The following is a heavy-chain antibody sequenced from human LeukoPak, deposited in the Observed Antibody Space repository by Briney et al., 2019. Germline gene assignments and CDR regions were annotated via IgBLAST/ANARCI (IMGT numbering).Heavy chain of an antibody. Sequence: SVKVSCRASGGTFSSYAISWVRQAPGQGLEWMGRIIPILGIANYAQKFQGRVTITADKSTSTAYMELSSLRSEDTAVYYCARDQIPTYYYDSSGYGVDYWGQGTLVTVSS. CDR1: GGTFSSYA. V-gene: IGHV1-69*04. CDR3: ARDQIPTYYYDSSGYGVDY. J-gene: IGHJ4*02. D-gene: IGHD3-22*01. CDR2: IIPILGIA.